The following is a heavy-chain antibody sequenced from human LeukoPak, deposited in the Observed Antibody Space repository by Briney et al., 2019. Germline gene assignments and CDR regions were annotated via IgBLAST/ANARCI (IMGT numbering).Heavy chain of an antibody. J-gene: IGHJ4*01. V-gene: IGHV3-23*01. D-gene: IGHD4-23*01. CDR3: AKRSPWTTVVTPGFYFDY. CDR2: ISGSGGST. Sequence: GGSLRLSCAASGFTFSSYAMSWVRQAPGKGLEWVSAISGSGGSTYYADSVKGRFTISRDNSKNTLYLQMNSLRAEDTAVYYCAKRSPWTTVVTPGFYFDYWGHGTLVTVSS. CDR1: GFTFSSYA.